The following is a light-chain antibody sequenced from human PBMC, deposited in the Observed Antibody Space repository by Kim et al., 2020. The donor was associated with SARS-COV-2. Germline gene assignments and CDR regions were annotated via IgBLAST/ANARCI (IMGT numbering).Light chain of an antibody. J-gene: IGLJ3*02. CDR2: SNT. CDR3: AAWDDSLNGPV. Sequence: GQGLTISCSGSSSNIGSNSVNWYQQFPGAAPKLLIYSNTHRPSGVPDRFSGSKSGTSASLAISGLQSEDETDYYCAAWDDSLNGPVFGGGTQLTVL. CDR1: SSNIGSNS. V-gene: IGLV1-44*01.